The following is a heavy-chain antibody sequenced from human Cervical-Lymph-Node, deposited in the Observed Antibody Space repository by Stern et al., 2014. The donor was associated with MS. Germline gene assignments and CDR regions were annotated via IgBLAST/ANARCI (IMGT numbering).Heavy chain of an antibody. J-gene: IGHJ4*02. D-gene: IGHD2-2*01. Sequence: QVQLMQSGGGVVQPGRSLRLSCAASGFTFSSYGMHWVRQAPGKGLEWVAVISYDGSNKYYADSVKGRFTISRDNSKNTLYLQMNSLRAEDTAVYYCAKESGYQLLLRSAYWGQGTLVTVSS. V-gene: IGHV3-30*18. CDR1: GFTFSSYG. CDR2: ISYDGSNK. CDR3: AKESGYQLLLRSAY.